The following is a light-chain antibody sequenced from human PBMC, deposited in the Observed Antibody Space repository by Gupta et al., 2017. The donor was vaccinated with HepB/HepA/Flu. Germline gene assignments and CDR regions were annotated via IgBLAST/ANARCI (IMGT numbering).Light chain of an antibody. J-gene: IGLJ3*02. V-gene: IGLV1-40*01. CDR2: GNS. CDR1: SPNIGAGYD. CDR3: QSYDSSLSGWKV. Sequence: HFVLTQPPPVSGAPGQRVTISCTWSSPNIGAGYDVHWYQQLPGTAPKILIYGNSNRPSGVPDRFSGSKSGTSASLAITGLQAEDEADYYCQSYDSSLSGWKVFGGGTKLTVL.